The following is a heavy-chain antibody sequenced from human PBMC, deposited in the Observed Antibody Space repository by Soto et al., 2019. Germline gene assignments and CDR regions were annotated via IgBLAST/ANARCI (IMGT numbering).Heavy chain of an antibody. CDR3: ARVRLFGNSPFDY. D-gene: IGHD2-15*01. CDR2: ISPYNGNT. V-gene: IGHV1-18*04. Sequence: QVQLVQSGVEVKKPGASVKVSCKASGYTFISYDIRWVRQFPGQGLEWVGWISPYNGNTNYTQKFQDRVTMTIEPYTSTAYMELRSLRSDDTAVYYCARVRLFGNSPFDYWGQGTLVTVSS. J-gene: IGHJ4*02. CDR1: GYTFISYD.